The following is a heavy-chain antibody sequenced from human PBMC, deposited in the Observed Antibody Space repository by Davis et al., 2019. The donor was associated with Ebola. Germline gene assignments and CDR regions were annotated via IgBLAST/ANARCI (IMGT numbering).Heavy chain of an antibody. CDR2: IKQDGSEK. D-gene: IGHD2-15*01. J-gene: IGHJ4*02. CDR1: GFAFSSYW. V-gene: IGHV3-7*03. Sequence: PGGSLRLSCAASGFAFSSYWMSWVRQAPGKGLEWVANIKQDGSEKFYVDSVKGRFTISRDNAKNSLYLQMNSLRAEDTAVYYCARLPPRSGGSCPDYWGQGTLVTVSS. CDR3: ARLPPRSGGSCPDY.